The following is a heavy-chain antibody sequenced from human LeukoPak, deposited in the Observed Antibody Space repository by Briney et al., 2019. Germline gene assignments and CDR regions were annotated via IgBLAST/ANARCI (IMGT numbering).Heavy chain of an antibody. Sequence: GGSLRLSCAASGFTFSDYGMHWVRQAPGKGLEWVGRIKSKTDGGTTDYAAPVKGRFTISRDDSKNTLYLQMNSLKTEDTAVYYCTTWRYLAYCGGDCYSEIADYWGQGTLVTVSS. J-gene: IGHJ4*02. V-gene: IGHV3-15*01. CDR1: GFTFSDYG. CDR2: IKSKTDGGTT. CDR3: TTWRYLAYCGGDCYSEIADY. D-gene: IGHD2-21*02.